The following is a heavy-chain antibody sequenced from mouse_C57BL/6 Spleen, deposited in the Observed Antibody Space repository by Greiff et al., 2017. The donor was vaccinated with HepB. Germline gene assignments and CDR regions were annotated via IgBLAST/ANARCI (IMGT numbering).Heavy chain of an antibody. CDR2: INPNNGGT. V-gene: IGHV1-18*01. D-gene: IGHD1-1*01. Sequence: EVQLQQSGPELVKPGASVKIPCKASGYTFTDYNMDWVKQSHGKSLEWIGDINPNNGGTIYNQKFKGKATLTVDKSSSTAYMELRSLTSEDTAVYYCARRVTTVVENAMDYWGQGTSVTVSS. J-gene: IGHJ4*01. CDR1: GYTFTDYN. CDR3: ARRVTTVVENAMDY.